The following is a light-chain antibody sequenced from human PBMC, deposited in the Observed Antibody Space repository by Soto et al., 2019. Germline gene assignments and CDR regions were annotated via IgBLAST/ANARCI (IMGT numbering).Light chain of an antibody. V-gene: IGKV1-9*01. Sequence: DIQLTQSPPLVPASIGERVAIPSRATHDISTFLAWYQQKPGKAPKLLIYEASTLQSGVPSRFSGSASGTEFTLTISSLQPEDFATYYCQQLKSYPITFGQGTRLEIK. CDR3: QQLKSYPIT. CDR2: EAS. J-gene: IGKJ5*01. CDR1: HDISTF.